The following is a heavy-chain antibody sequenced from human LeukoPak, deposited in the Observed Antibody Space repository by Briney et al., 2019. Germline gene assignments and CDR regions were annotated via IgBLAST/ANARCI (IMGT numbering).Heavy chain of an antibody. CDR3: ARPGGDDPEPNWYFDL. Sequence: PSETLSLTCTVSGGSISSSSYYWGWIRQPPGKGLEWIGSIYYSGSTYYNPSLKSRVTISVDTSKNQFSLKLSSVTAADTAVYYCARPGGDDPEPNWYFDLWGRGTLVTVSS. CDR2: IYYSGST. V-gene: IGHV4-39*01. J-gene: IGHJ2*01. D-gene: IGHD3-16*01. CDR1: GGSISSSSYY.